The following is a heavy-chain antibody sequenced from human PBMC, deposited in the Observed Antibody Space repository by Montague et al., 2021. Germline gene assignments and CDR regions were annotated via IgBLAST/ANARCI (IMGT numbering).Heavy chain of an antibody. D-gene: IGHD6-13*01. V-gene: IGHV4-39*07. J-gene: IGHJ5*02. Sequence: SETLSLTCTVSGASMNSNIYYWGWIRQPPGKGLEWIGRIYYSGNSFYQPSLKSRITMAVDTSKNQFSLKLSSVTAADTAIYYCARVFSSWYVGWFDPWGQGTLVTVSS. CDR3: ARVFSSWYVGWFDP. CDR1: GASMNSNIYY. CDR2: IYYSGNS.